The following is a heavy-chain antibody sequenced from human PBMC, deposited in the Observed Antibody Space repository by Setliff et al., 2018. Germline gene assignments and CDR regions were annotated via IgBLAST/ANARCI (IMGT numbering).Heavy chain of an antibody. Sequence: ASVKVSCKTSGFTFTNSIVNWVRQAPRQGLEWVGWLSPYTGNTYSAQKFQGRLTLTTDTSTTTAYMELGSLTSADTATYYCARLVRYCSTRTCQRASGDEYFGQGTLVTVSS. D-gene: IGHD1-1*01. J-gene: IGHJ4*02. V-gene: IGHV1-18*01. CDR1: GFTFTNSI. CDR3: ARLVRYCSTRTCQRASGDEY. CDR2: LSPYTGNT.